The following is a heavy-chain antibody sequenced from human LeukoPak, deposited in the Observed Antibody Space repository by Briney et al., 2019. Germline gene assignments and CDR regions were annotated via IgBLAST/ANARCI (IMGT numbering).Heavy chain of an antibody. CDR3: ARDVRVSLSVVADAFDI. D-gene: IGHD4-23*01. CDR1: GFTVSSNY. V-gene: IGHV3-66*01. CDR2: IYSGGST. Sequence: GGSLRLSCAASGFTVSSNYMSWVRLAPGKGLEWVSVIYSGGSTYYADSVKGRFTISRDNSKNTLYLQMNSLRAEDTAVYYCARDVRVSLSVVADAFDIWGQGTMVTVSS. J-gene: IGHJ3*02.